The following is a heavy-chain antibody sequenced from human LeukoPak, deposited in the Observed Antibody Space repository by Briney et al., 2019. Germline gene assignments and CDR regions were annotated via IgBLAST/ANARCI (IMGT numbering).Heavy chain of an antibody. CDR2: ISYDGSNK. CDR1: GFTFSSYG. D-gene: IGHD6-13*01. V-gene: IGHV3-30*18. Sequence: GGSLRLSCAASGFTFSSYGMHWVRQAPGKGLEWVAVISYDGSNKHCADSVKGRFTISRDNSKNTLYLQMNSLRAEDTAVYYCAKGHSRTLKRDYYGMDVWGQGTTVTVSS. J-gene: IGHJ6*02. CDR3: AKGHSRTLKRDYYGMDV.